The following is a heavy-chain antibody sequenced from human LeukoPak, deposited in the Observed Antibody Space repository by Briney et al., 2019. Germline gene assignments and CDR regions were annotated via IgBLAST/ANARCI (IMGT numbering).Heavy chain of an antibody. Sequence: GGSLRLSCAASGFTFSSYWMSWVRQAPGKGLEWVSGISWNSGSIGYADSVKGRFTISRDNAKNSLYLQMNSLRAEDTALYYCAKDFSGYYFRYFDLWGRGTLVTVSS. CDR1: GFTFSSYW. V-gene: IGHV3-9*01. CDR3: AKDFSGYYFRYFDL. CDR2: ISWNSGSI. J-gene: IGHJ2*01. D-gene: IGHD3-22*01.